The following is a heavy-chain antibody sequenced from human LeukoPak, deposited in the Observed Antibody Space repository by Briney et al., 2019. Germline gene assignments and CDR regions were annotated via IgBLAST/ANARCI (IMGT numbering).Heavy chain of an antibody. J-gene: IGHJ5*02. V-gene: IGHV1-69*01. Sequence: SVKVSCKASGRTFSSYAISWVRQAPGQGLEWVGGIIPIFGTANYAQKFQGRVTITADESTSTAYMEVSSLRSEDTAVYYCAREPHYDFWSGSSSWFDPWGQGTLVTVSS. CDR3: AREPHYDFWSGSSSWFDP. CDR1: GRTFSSYA. D-gene: IGHD3-3*01. CDR2: IIPIFGTA.